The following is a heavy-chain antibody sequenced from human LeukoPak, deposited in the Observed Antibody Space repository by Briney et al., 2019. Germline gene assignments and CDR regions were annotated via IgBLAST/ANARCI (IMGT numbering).Heavy chain of an antibody. D-gene: IGHD5-24*01. Sequence: SETLSLTCAVSGASISSGDYYWSWIRQPPGKGLEWIGYISYSGSTSYNPSLKSRLTISVDTSKNQFSLKLSSVTAADTAVYYCARVSRDGYRHTDWGQGTLVTVSS. J-gene: IGHJ4*02. CDR1: GASISSGDYY. CDR3: ARVSRDGYRHTD. CDR2: ISYSGST. V-gene: IGHV4-30-4*02.